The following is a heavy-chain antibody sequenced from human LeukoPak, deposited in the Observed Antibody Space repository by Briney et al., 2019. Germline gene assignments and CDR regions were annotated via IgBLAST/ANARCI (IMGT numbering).Heavy chain of an antibody. CDR1: GFTFSNYA. CDR2: ISYDGNNK. V-gene: IGHV3-30*04. D-gene: IGHD5-12*01. Sequence: PGRSLRLSCAASGFTFSNYAMHWVRQAPGKGLEWVAVISYDGNNKYYADSVKGRFTISRDNSKNTLYLQMNSLRAEDTAVYYCAKDSGYSGYDLLTGPIDYWGQGTLVTVSS. J-gene: IGHJ4*02. CDR3: AKDSGYSGYDLLTGPIDY.